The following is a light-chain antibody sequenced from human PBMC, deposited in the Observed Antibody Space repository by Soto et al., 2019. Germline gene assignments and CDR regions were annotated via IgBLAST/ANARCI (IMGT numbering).Light chain of an antibody. CDR1: QNIDIF. CDR2: KAS. CDR3: QHYNSYSEA. V-gene: IGKV1-5*03. J-gene: IGKJ1*01. Sequence: DIQMTQSPSSLSASVGERVTITCRASQNIDIFLNWYHQKPGRAPKLLIYKASTLKSGVPSRFSGSGSGTEFTLTISSLQPDDFATYYCQHYNSYSEAFGQGTKVDIK.